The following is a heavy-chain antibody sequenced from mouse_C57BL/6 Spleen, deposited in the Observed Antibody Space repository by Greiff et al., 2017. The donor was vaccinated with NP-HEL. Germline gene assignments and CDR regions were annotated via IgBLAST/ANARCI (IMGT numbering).Heavy chain of an antibody. J-gene: IGHJ3*01. Sequence: VQLQQSGAELVRPGASVTLSCKASGYTFTDYEMHWVKQTPVHGLEWIGAIDPETGGTAYNQKFKGKAILTAAKSSSTAYMELRSLTSEDSADYYCTRWDYGPAWCAYWGQGTLVTVSA. CDR2: IDPETGGT. D-gene: IGHD1-2*01. V-gene: IGHV1-15*01. CDR1: GYTFTDYE. CDR3: TRWDYGPAWCAY.